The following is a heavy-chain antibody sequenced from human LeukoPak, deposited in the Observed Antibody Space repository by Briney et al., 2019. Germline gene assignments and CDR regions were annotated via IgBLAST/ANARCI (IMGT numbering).Heavy chain of an antibody. D-gene: IGHD3-10*01. Sequence: GGSLRLSCAASGFTFSSYSMNWVREAPGKGLEWVSSISSSSSYIYYADSVKGRFTIPRDNAKNSLYLQMNSLRAEDTAVYYCARDGLLLAFDYWGQGTLVTVPS. CDR1: GFTFSSYS. V-gene: IGHV3-21*01. CDR3: ARDGLLLAFDY. CDR2: ISSSSSYI. J-gene: IGHJ4*02.